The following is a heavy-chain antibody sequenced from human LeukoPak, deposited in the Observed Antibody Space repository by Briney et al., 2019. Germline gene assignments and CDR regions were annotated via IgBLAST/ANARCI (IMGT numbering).Heavy chain of an antibody. V-gene: IGHV3-21*01. CDR2: ISGITNSYI. Sequence: GGSLRLSCAASGFTFSTYTMNWVRQAPGKGLEWVSSISGITNSYIHYADSVKGRFTISRDNAKSSVYLQMNSLRDDDTAVYYCARSLSTAVDNYWGQGTLVTVSS. D-gene: IGHD2-2*01. CDR1: GFTFSTYT. CDR3: ARSLSTAVDNY. J-gene: IGHJ4*02.